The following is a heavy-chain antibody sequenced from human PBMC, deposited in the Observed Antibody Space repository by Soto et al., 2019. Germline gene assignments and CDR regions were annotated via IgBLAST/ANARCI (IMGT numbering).Heavy chain of an antibody. J-gene: IGHJ3*02. CDR2: IKQDGSEK. Sequence: EVQLVESGGGLVQPGGSLRLSCAASGFTFSSYWMSWVRQAPGKGLEWVANIKQDGSEKYYVDSVKGRFTISRDNAKNSLYLQMNSLRAEDTAVYYCASARSSGYDWVRDAFDIWGQGTMVTVSS. D-gene: IGHD5-12*01. CDR1: GFTFSSYW. CDR3: ASARSSGYDWVRDAFDI. V-gene: IGHV3-7*01.